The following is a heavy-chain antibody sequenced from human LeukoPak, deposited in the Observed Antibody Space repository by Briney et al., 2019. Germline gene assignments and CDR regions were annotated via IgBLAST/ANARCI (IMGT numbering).Heavy chain of an antibody. V-gene: IGHV1-18*01. CDR1: GFPLNTYG. CDR3: ARDCRVYIGCPRNWADP. J-gene: IGHJ5*02. CDR2: ISAYDGRT. Sequence: ASVKVSCKASGFPLNTYGISWVRQAPGHGLEWMGWISAYDGRTNYAQRFQGRVTLTVDTPTTTVSMELRSLRSDDTAVYYCARDCRVYIGCPRNWADPWGQGTLVTVSS. D-gene: IGHD2-15*01.